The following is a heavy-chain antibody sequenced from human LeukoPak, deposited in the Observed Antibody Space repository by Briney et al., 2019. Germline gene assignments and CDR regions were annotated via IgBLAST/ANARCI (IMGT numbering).Heavy chain of an antibody. D-gene: IGHD2-2*01. CDR1: GIDFRASG. J-gene: IGHJ4*02. Sequence: GGSLRLSCAASGIDFRASGMHWVRQAPGMGLEWVTFIQTDGRDKYYAASVAGRFTISRDNSKNTVYLNMNNLRPDDAALYYCAREGGTVVIGRFDYWGQGTLVTVSS. CDR3: AREGGTVVIGRFDY. V-gene: IGHV3-30*02. CDR2: IQTDGRDK.